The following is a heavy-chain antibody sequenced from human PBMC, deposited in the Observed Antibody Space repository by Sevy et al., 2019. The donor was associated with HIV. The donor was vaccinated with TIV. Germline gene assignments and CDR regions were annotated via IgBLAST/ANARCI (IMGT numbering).Heavy chain of an antibody. V-gene: IGHV3-48*04. CDR1: GFTFIRHS. CDR3: VRGSRLDY. CDR2: ISSTSSSNI. D-gene: IGHD3-10*01. Sequence: GGSLRLSCAVSGFTFIRHSMNWVRQAPGKGLEWVAYISSTSSSNIHYADSVEGRFTISRDNAKNSVSLQMNSLRGEDTAVYYCVRGSRLDYWGQGTLVTVSS. J-gene: IGHJ4*02.